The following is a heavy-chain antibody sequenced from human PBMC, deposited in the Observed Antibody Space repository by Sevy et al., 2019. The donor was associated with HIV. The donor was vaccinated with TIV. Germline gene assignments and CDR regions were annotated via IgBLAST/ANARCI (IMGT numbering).Heavy chain of an antibody. CDR1: GFTFDDYA. V-gene: IGHV3-9*03. CDR3: ANDMGGPADYYDSSVLGGAFDI. CDR2: ISWNSGSI. Sequence: GGSLRLSCAASGFTFDDYAMHWVRQAPGKGLEWVSGISWNSGSIGYADSVKGRFTISRDNAKNSLYLQMNSLRAEDMALYYCANDMGGPADYYDSSVLGGAFDIWGQGTMVTVSS. D-gene: IGHD3-22*01. J-gene: IGHJ3*02.